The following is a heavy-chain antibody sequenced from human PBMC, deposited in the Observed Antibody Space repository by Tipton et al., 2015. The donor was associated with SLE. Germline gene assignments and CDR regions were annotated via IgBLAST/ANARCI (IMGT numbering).Heavy chain of an antibody. D-gene: IGHD4-17*01. CDR2: IYTSGTT. V-gene: IGHV4-61*09. CDR3: ARDRTVTHDAFDI. CDR1: DSSISSGSSITRGSNY. J-gene: IGHJ3*02. Sequence: TLSLTCTVSDSSISSGSSITRGSNYWTWVRQPAGKGLEWIGHIYTSGTTNYNPSLKSRVTISVDTSKNQFSLKLSSVTAADTAVYYCARDRTVTHDAFDIWGQGTMVTVSS.